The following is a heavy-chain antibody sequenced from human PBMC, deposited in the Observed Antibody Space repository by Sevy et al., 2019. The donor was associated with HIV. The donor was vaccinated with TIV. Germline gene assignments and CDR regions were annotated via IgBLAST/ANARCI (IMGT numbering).Heavy chain of an antibody. V-gene: IGHV3-11*01. J-gene: IGHJ5*02. D-gene: IGHD3-22*01. CDR1: GFTFSDYY. CDR3: ARENTMIEEPGWFDP. Sequence: GGSLRLSCAASGFTFSDYYMSWIRQAPGKGLEWVSYISRSGSTINYADSVKGRFTISRDNRKNSLYLQINSLRAEDTAVYYCARENTMIEEPGWFDPWGQGTLVTVSS. CDR2: ISRSGSTI.